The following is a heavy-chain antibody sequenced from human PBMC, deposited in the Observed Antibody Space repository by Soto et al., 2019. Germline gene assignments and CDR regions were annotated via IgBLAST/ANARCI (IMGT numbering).Heavy chain of an antibody. D-gene: IGHD1-7*01. Sequence: QVQLQESGPGLVKPSQTLSLTCAISGDSVSSNSAAWNWIRQSPSRGLEWLGRTYYRSRWYNDYAVPVRSRITVNADTSKNQSSLQLTSVPPEDTAVYYCAGTTSYQWYYMDVWGKGTTVTVSS. CDR2: TYYRSRWYN. CDR1: GDSVSSNSAA. J-gene: IGHJ6*03. CDR3: AGTTSYQWYYMDV. V-gene: IGHV6-1*01.